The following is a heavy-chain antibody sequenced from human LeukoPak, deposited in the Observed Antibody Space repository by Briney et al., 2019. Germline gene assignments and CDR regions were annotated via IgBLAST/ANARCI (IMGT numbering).Heavy chain of an antibody. D-gene: IGHD4-17*01. CDR3: ARDGPHYGDYSVY. V-gene: IGHV3-23*01. CDR2: ISGSGGST. J-gene: IGHJ4*02. Sequence: PGGSLRLSCAASGFTFSSYAMSWVRQAPGKGLEWVSAISGSGGSTYYADSVKGRFTISRDNAKNSLYLQMNSLRAEDTAVYYCARDGPHYGDYSVYWGQGTLVTVSS. CDR1: GFTFSSYA.